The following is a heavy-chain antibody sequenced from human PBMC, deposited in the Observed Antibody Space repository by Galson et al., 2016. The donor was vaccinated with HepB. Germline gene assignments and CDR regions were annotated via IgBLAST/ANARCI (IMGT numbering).Heavy chain of an antibody. Sequence: SLRLSCAASGFTLINYAMHWVRQAPGKGLEYVSTISTNGGYTNYADSVKGRFTISRDNSKNTLYLQMSSLRPEDTAVYYCVKGVYYDRKGFDYWGQGTLVTVSS. CDR2: ISTNGGYT. V-gene: IGHV3-64D*06. CDR1: GFTLINYA. D-gene: IGHD3-22*01. J-gene: IGHJ4*02. CDR3: VKGVYYDRKGFDY.